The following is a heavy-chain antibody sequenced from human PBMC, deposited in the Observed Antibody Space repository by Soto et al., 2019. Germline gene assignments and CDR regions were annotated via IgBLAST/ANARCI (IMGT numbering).Heavy chain of an antibody. CDR3: ARAVQLWGAV. CDR1: GYTFINYS. J-gene: IGHJ6*02. D-gene: IGHD5-18*01. V-gene: IGHV1-3*01. CDR2: INAGNGNT. Sequence: AASVKVSCKASGYTFINYSMYWVRQAPGQRLEWMGWINAGNGNTKYSQKFQGRVTITRDTSASTAYMELSGLRSEDTAVYYCARAVQLWGAVGAQGTTVTVSS.